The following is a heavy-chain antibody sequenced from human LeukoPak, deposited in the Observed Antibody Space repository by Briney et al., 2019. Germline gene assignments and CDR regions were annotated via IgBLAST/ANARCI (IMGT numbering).Heavy chain of an antibody. V-gene: IGHV1-3*01. CDR1: GYTFTSYA. Sequence: ASVKVSCKASGYTFTSYAMHWVRPAPGQKLEWMGWINAGNGNTKYSQKFQGRVTMTEDTSTDTAYMELSSLRSEDTAVYYCATVIAVAGTGLDYWGQGTLVTVSS. J-gene: IGHJ4*02. D-gene: IGHD6-19*01. CDR2: INAGNGNT. CDR3: ATVIAVAGTGLDY.